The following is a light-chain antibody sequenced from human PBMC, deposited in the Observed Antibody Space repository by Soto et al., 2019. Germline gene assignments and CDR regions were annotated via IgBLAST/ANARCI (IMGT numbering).Light chain of an antibody. V-gene: IGKV1-5*03. Sequence: DIQMTQSPSTLSASVGDRVTITCRASQSIGSWLAWYQQKPGKAPKLLIYKASSLESGVPSRFGGSGSGTEFILTISSLQPDDFETYYCQQYNTYSSFGQGTKVEIK. CDR2: KAS. CDR3: QQYNTYSS. CDR1: QSIGSW. J-gene: IGKJ1*01.